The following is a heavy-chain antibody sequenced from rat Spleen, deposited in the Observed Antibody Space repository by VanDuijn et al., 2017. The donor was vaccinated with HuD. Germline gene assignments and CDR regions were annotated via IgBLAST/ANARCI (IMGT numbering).Heavy chain of an antibody. Sequence: QVQLKESGPGLVQPSQTLSLICTVSGFSLISHSVHWVRQPPGKGLEWMGGIWGDGSTDYNSVLKSRLSISRDTSKSQVFLKMNSLQTEDTAIYFCARSDYSSPYYFDYWGQGVMVTVSS. V-gene: IGHV2-1*01. CDR3: ARSDYSSPYYFDY. CDR2: IWGDGST. J-gene: IGHJ2*01. CDR1: GFSLISHS. D-gene: IGHD1-2*01.